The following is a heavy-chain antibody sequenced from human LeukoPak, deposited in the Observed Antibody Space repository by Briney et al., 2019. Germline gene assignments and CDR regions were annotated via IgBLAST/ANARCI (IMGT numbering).Heavy chain of an antibody. D-gene: IGHD3-10*01. Sequence: ASVKVSCKASGYTFTSYGISWVRQAPGQGLEWMGWINPNSGGTNYAQKFQGRVTMTRDTSISTAYMELSRLRSDDTAVYYCARGPMVRGPYSLPGYMDVWGKGTTVTISS. J-gene: IGHJ6*03. V-gene: IGHV1-2*02. CDR2: INPNSGGT. CDR1: GYTFTSYG. CDR3: ARGPMVRGPYSLPGYMDV.